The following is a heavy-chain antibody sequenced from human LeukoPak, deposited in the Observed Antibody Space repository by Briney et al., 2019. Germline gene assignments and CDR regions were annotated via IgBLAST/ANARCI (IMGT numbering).Heavy chain of an antibody. Sequence: AASVKVSCKASGYTFTSYGISWVRQAPGQGLEWMGWISAYNGNTNYAQKLQGRVTMTTDTSTSTAYMELRSLRSDDTAVYYCARESYDSSGYYLAIDYWGQGTLVTVSS. D-gene: IGHD3-22*01. CDR1: GYTFTSYG. J-gene: IGHJ4*02. CDR2: ISAYNGNT. CDR3: ARESYDSSGYYLAIDY. V-gene: IGHV1-18*01.